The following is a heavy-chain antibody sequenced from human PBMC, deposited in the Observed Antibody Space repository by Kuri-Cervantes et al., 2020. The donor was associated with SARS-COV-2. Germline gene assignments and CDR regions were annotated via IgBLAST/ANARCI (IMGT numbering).Heavy chain of an antibody. CDR1: GGSVSSGSYY. D-gene: IGHD3-22*01. CDR3: ARGLYYYDSSGP. Sequence: GSLRLSCTVSGGSVSSGSYYWSWIRQPPGKGLEWIGYIYYSGSTNYNPSLKSRVTISVDTSKNQFSLKLSSVTATDTAVYYCARGLYYYDSSGPWGQGTLVTVSS. J-gene: IGHJ5*02. V-gene: IGHV4-61*01. CDR2: IYYSGST.